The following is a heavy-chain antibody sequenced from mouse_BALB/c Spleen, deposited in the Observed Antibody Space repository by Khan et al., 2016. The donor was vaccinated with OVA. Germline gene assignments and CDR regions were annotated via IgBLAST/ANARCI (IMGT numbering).Heavy chain of an antibody. CDR1: GFSLTSYG. Sequence: VQLKESGPGLVAPSQSLSITCTVSGFSLTSYGVHWVRQPPGKGLEWLVVIWSDGSTNYNSGLKSRLSISKDNSKSQVFLKMNSLQTDDTAIYYCARWFDGYSSLYAMDYWGQGTSVTVSS. J-gene: IGHJ4*01. D-gene: IGHD2-3*01. V-gene: IGHV2-6*02. CDR3: ARWFDGYSSLYAMDY. CDR2: IWSDGST.